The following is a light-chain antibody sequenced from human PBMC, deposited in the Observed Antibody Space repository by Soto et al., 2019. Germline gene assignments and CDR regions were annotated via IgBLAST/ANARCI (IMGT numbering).Light chain of an antibody. Sequence: QSALTQPRSVSGSLGQSVTISCTGTSNDVGTYNYVSWYQQHPGKAPKVMIYDVSEPPSRVPYRFSGSKSGNTASLTISGLQAEYEADYYCCSYAGSPRYVLGTGTKLTVL. V-gene: IGLV2-11*01. CDR2: DVS. J-gene: IGLJ1*01. CDR3: CSYAGSPRYV. CDR1: SNDVGTYNY.